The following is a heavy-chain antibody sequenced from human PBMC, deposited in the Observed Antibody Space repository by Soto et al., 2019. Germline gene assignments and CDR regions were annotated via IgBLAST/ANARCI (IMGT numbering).Heavy chain of an antibody. V-gene: IGHV1-8*02. J-gene: IGHJ4*02. CDR3: ARGVSAGVDY. D-gene: IGHD1-26*01. CDR1: GYTFTSYC. Sequence: ASVKVSCKSSGYTFTSYCISWVRQTAGQGLEWMGWMEPSTGRTGYAQKFQGRVTMTRDTSINTAYMELTTLTSDDTAFYYCARGVSAGVDYWGQGTLVTVSS. CDR2: MEPSTGRT.